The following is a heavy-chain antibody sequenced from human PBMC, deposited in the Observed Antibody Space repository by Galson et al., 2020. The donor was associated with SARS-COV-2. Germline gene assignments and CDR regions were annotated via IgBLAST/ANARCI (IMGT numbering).Heavy chain of an antibody. CDR3: AKVSTVFVLFIRNWCFDR. J-gene: IGHJ2*01. CDR1: GFTFNNYA. D-gene: IGHD3-3*01. CDR2: ISYEGSNK. V-gene: IGHV3-30*18. Sequence: GGSLRLSCAASGFTFNNYALHWVRQAPGKGLEWVAAISYEGSNKYYADSLEGRFAISRDSSKNTLHPQMNSLRTEDTAIYYCAKVSTVFVLFIRNWCFDRWGRCTLVSVSS.